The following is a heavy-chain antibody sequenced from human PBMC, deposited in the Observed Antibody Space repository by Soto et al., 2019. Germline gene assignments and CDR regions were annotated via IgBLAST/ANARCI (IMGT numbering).Heavy chain of an antibody. D-gene: IGHD3-22*01. CDR2: IYWNDDK. Sequence: GSGPTLVNPTQTLTLTCTFSGFSLSTSGVGVGWMRQPPGKALEWLALIYWNDDKRYSPSLKSRLTITKDTSKNQVVLTMTNMDPVDTATYSCAHLYYYDSSGPCFDRWGQGALVTVSS. V-gene: IGHV2-5*01. CDR3: AHLYYYDSSGPCFDR. J-gene: IGHJ5*02. CDR1: GFSLSTSGVG.